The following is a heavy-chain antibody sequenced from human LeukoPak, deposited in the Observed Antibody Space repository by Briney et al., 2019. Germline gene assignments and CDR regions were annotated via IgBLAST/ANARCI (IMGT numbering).Heavy chain of an antibody. D-gene: IGHD2-15*01. CDR1: GFTFSSYA. CDR2: FSSSGGST. V-gene: IGHV3-23*01. Sequence: GGSLRLSCAASGFTFSSYAMTWVRQAPGKGLEWVSTFSSSGGSTYYADSVKGPFTISRDSSKNTLFLQMNSLRAEDTAVYYCAKYCSGGNCYSGLYWGQGTLVTVSS. J-gene: IGHJ4*02. CDR3: AKYCSGGNCYSGLY.